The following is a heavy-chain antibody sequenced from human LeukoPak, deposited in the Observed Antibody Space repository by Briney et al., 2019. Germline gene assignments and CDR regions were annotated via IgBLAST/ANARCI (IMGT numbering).Heavy chain of an antibody. V-gene: IGHV3-11*04. Sequence: GPLRLSCAVSGFPFSVYYMSWIRQAPGKGLEWISYIGLSGYPLDYADSVKGRFTISRDNAKNSLYLEMSSLRDEDTAVYYCARKDFSSGSFNYWGQGTLVTVSS. CDR2: IGLSGYPL. D-gene: IGHD3-22*01. CDR3: ARKDFSSGSFNY. CDR1: GFPFSVYY. J-gene: IGHJ4*02.